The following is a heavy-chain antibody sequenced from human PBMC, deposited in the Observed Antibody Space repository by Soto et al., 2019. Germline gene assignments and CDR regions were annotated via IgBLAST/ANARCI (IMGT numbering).Heavy chain of an antibody. D-gene: IGHD4-17*01. CDR2: MNPNSGNT. CDR3: ARREDYGDFDY. V-gene: IGHV1-8*01. CDR1: GYTFTSYD. Sequence: ASVKVSCTDSGYTFTSYDINWVRQATGQGLEWMGWMNPNSGNTGYAQKFQGRVTMTRNTSISTAYMELSSLRSEDTAVYYCARREDYGDFDYWGQGTLVTVSS. J-gene: IGHJ4*02.